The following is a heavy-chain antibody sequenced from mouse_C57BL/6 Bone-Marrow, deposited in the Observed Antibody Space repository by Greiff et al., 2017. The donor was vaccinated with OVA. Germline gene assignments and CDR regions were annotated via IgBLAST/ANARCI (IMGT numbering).Heavy chain of an antibody. D-gene: IGHD1-1*01. Sequence: DVHLVESGGGLVQPGGSMKLSCTASGFTFSDAWMDWVRQSPEKGLEWVAEIRNKANNHATYYAESVKGRFTISRDDSKSSVYLQMNSLRAEDTGIYYCTRPGTVVPFDYWGQGTTLTVSS. J-gene: IGHJ2*01. CDR2: IRNKANNHAT. CDR3: TRPGTVVPFDY. V-gene: IGHV6-6*01. CDR1: GFTFSDAW.